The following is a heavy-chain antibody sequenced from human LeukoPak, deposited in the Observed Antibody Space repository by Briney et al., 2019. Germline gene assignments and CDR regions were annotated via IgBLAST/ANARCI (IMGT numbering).Heavy chain of an antibody. CDR1: GGSISSSSYY. CDR3: AREIVVVPAANPPGALDI. CDR2: IYYSGST. V-gene: IGHV4-39*02. D-gene: IGHD2-2*01. J-gene: IGHJ3*02. Sequence: SETLSLTCTVSGGSISSSSYYWGWIRQPPGKGLEWIGSIYYSGSTYYNPSLKSRVTISVDTSKNQFSLKLSSVTAADTAVYYCAREIVVVPAANPPGALDIWGQGTMVTVSS.